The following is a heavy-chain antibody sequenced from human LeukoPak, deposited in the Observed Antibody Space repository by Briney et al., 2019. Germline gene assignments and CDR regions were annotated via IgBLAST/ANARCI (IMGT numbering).Heavy chain of an antibody. CDR3: ARHLYGSGSYLGY. CDR1: GYSFTSYW. V-gene: IGHV5-51*01. Sequence: GESLKISCKGSGYSFTSYWIGWVRQMPGKGLEWIGIIYPGDSDARYSPSFQGQVTISANKSINTAYLQWSSLKASDTAMYYCARHLYGSGSYLGYWGQGTLVSVP. CDR2: IYPGDSDA. D-gene: IGHD3-10*01. J-gene: IGHJ4*02.